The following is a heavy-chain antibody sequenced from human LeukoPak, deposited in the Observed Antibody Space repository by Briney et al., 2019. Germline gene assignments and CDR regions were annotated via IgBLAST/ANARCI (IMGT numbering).Heavy chain of an antibody. J-gene: IGHJ3*02. V-gene: IGHV3-21*01. D-gene: IGHD5-12*01. CDR1: RFTFSNYA. CDR3: ARGGYSGYVIFDI. Sequence: PGGSLRLSCVASRFTFSNYAMNWVRQAPGKGLEWVSSISSTSSNIYYADSVKGRFTISRDNAKNSLYLQMNSLRAEDTAVYYCARGGYSGYVIFDIWGQGTMVTVSS. CDR2: ISSTSSNI.